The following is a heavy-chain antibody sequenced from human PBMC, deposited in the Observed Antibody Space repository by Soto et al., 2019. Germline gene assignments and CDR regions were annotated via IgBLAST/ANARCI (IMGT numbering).Heavy chain of an antibody. CDR1: GYSFISYW. V-gene: IGHV5-51*01. J-gene: IGHJ4*02. CDR2: IYPDDSDV. Sequence: PAESLKISCMGSGYSFISYWIGWVRQMPGKGLEWMGIIYPDDSDVRYSPSLQGQVTISADKSISSDYLHWGSLQASDTAMYYCARGAPGTTGFPSDYRGKGTLVTVSS. D-gene: IGHD1-7*01. CDR3: ARGAPGTTGFPSDY.